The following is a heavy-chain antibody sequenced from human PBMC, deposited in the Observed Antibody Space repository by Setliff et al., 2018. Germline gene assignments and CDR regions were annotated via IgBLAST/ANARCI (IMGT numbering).Heavy chain of an antibody. CDR1: GGSVSSDSHY. Sequence: TLSLTCTVSGGSVSSDSHYWGWIRQPAVKGLEWIGHMYASGTAKYNPSLKTRVTISLDTSKNQFSLKLNSVTAADTAVYYCARGVTSGGYWGQSYHYLDVWGKGTTVTVSS. V-gene: IGHV4-61*09. CDR3: ARGVTSGGYWGQSYHYLDV. D-gene: IGHD3-22*01. CDR2: MYASGTA. J-gene: IGHJ6*03.